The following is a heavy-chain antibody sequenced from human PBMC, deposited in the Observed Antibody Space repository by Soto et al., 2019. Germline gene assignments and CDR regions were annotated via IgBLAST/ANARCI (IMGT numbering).Heavy chain of an antibody. CDR1: GFTFSSYA. J-gene: IGHJ4*02. D-gene: IGHD3-16*02. V-gene: IGHV3-30-3*01. CDR2: TSYDGSNK. CDR3: ARDLNDYVWGSYRYPGY. Sequence: GGSLRLSCAASGFTFSSYAMHWVRQAPGKGLEWVAVTSYDGSNKYYADSVKGRFTISRDNSKNTLYLQMNSLRAEDTAVYYCARDLNDYVWGSYRYPGYWGQGTLVTVSS.